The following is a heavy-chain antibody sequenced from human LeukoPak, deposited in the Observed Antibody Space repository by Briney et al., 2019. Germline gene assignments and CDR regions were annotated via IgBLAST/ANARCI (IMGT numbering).Heavy chain of an antibody. CDR1: GFTFSSYA. V-gene: IGHV3-23*01. J-gene: IGHJ4*02. Sequence: GGSLRLSCAASGFTFSSYAMSWVRQAQGKGLEWVSAISGSGGSTYYADSVKGRFTISRDNAKNSLYLQMNSLRDEDTAVYYCARDQGAVSWWDYWGQGTLVTVSS. CDR3: ARDQGAVSWWDY. CDR2: ISGSGGST. D-gene: IGHD6-13*01.